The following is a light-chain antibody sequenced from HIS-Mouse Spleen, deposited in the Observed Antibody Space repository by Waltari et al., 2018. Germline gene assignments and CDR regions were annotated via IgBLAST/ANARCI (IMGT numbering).Light chain of an antibody. CDR3: SSYAGSNNLV. CDR2: EVS. Sequence: QSALTQPPSASGSPGQSVTISCTGTSSDVGGYNYVPWYQQHQGNAPTLMIYEVSKRPSGVPDRFSGSKSGNTASLTVSGLQAEDEADYYCSSYAGSNNLVFGGGTKLTVL. V-gene: IGLV2-8*01. J-gene: IGLJ3*02. CDR1: SSDVGGYNY.